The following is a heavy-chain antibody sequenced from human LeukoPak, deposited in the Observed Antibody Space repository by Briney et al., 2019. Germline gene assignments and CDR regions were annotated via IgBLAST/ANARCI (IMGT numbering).Heavy chain of an antibody. J-gene: IGHJ4*02. Sequence: TGGSLRLSCAASGFTFSNAWMSWVRQTSGKGLEWVGRIKSKTDGGTTDYAAPVKGRFTISRDDSKNTLYIQMNSLKTDDTAVYYCTREDFWNYVVWGQGTLVTVSS. CDR3: TREDFWNYVV. D-gene: IGHD1-7*01. CDR2: IKSKTDGGTT. CDR1: GFTFSNAW. V-gene: IGHV3-15*01.